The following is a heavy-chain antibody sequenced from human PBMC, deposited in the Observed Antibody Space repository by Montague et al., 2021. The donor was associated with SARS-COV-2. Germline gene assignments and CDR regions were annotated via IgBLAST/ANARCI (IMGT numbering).Heavy chain of an antibody. D-gene: IGHD3-10*01. CDR2: SYHSGTT. J-gene: IGHJ4*02. CDR3: ARAPYYGPGKPYQFDY. CDR1: GYSINGNYY. Sequence: SETLSLTCTVSGYSINGNYYWGWIRQPPGKGLGWIGCSYHSGTTHYHPSLKSRVTISLDTSNNHFSLKVTSVTAADTAVYYCARAPYYGPGKPYQFDYWGRGTLVTVSS. V-gene: IGHV4-38-2*02.